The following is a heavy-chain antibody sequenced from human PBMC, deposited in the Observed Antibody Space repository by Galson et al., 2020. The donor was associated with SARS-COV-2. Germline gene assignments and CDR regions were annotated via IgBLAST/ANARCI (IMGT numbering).Heavy chain of an antibody. V-gene: IGHV3-30*04. D-gene: IGHD6-13*01. CDR3: ARETDDYTSSWYDY. CDR2: ISYDGTKR. J-gene: IGHJ4*02. Sequence: QLGESLKISCRASGFPFSSSAMHWVRQAPGKGLEWVAIISYDGTKRYNLDSVKGRFTISRDNSKNTLFLQMDSLTTEDTAVYYCARETDDYTSSWYDYWGQGTLVTVSS. CDR1: GFPFSSSA.